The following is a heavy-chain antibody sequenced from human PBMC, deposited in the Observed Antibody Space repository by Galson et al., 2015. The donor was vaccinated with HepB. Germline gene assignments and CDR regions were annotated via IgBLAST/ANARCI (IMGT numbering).Heavy chain of an antibody. Sequence: SVKVSCKASGGTFSSYAISWVRQAPGQGLEWMGGIIPIFGTANYAQKFQGRVTITADESTSTAYMELSSLRSEDTAVYYCARDLIKNYDILTGYYRAVFFCGMDVWGQGTTVTVSS. CDR2: IIPIFGTA. CDR3: ARDLIKNYDILTGYYRAVFFCGMDV. V-gene: IGHV1-69*13. D-gene: IGHD3-9*01. J-gene: IGHJ6*02. CDR1: GGTFSSYA.